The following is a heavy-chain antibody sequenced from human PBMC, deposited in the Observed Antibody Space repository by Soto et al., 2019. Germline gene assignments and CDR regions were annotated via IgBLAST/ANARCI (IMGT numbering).Heavy chain of an antibody. CDR1: VLSLSTSGVG. V-gene: IGHV2-5*02. CDR2: IYWDDDK. Sequence: QITLKESGPTLVNPTQPLTLTCTFSVLSLSTSGVGVGWIRQPPGKALEGLALIYWDDDKPDSPSLKSSLTITKDTSKNQVVLTMTNMDPVDTATYYRAHGGGGPVDYWGQGTLVTVSS. D-gene: IGHD2-15*01. CDR3: AHGGGGPVDY. J-gene: IGHJ4*02.